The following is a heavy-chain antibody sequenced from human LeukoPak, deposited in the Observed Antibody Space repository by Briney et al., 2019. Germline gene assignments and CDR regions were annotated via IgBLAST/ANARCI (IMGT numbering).Heavy chain of an antibody. J-gene: IGHJ4*02. CDR2: ISFDGSKK. Sequence: GRSLRLSCAASGFTSSNYAMHWVRQAPGKGLEWVAVISFDGSKKYYADSVKGQFTISRDNSKSTLYLQMNSLRAEDTALYYCVRSRATSGGYYFAYWGQGALVTVSS. D-gene: IGHD3-16*01. CDR1: GFTSSNYA. CDR3: VRSRATSGGYYFAY. V-gene: IGHV3-30*04.